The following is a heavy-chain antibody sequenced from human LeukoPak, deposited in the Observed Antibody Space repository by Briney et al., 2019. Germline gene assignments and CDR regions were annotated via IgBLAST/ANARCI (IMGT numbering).Heavy chain of an antibody. CDR2: MTASSVTF. CDR1: GFTFSSYS. CDR3: ARSLSGYDPLSAF. Sequence: GGSLRLSCAVSGFTFSSYSMTWVRQVPGRGLEWIAYMTASSVTFYYADSVRGRFTISRDNARNSLFLQMNSLTVEATAVYYCARSLSGYDPLSAFWGQGTLVTVSS. D-gene: IGHD5-12*01. V-gene: IGHV3-48*04. J-gene: IGHJ4*02.